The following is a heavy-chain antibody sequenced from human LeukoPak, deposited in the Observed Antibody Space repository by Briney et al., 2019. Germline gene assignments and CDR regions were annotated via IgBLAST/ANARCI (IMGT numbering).Heavy chain of an antibody. D-gene: IGHD2-21*02. CDR3: ARDGGGVDCGGDCRQNYYYYYGMDV. CDR1: GYTFTSYY. CDR2: INPSGGST. Sequence: ASVKVSCKASGYTFTSYYMHRVRQAPGQGLEWMGIINPSGGSTSYAQKFQGRVTMTRDTSTSTVYMELSSLRSEDTAVYYCARDGGGVDCGGDCRQNYYYYYGMDVWGQGTTVTVSS. V-gene: IGHV1-46*01. J-gene: IGHJ6*02.